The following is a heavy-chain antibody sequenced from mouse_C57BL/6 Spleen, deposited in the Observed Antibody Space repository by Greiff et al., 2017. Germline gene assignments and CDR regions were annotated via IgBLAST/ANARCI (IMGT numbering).Heavy chain of an antibody. Sequence: VQLKQSGAELATPGASVKLSCTASGYTFTSSWLHWVTQRPGQGLEWIGYINPSRGYPQYTQTFKDKATLTADKSSSTAYMQRCSQTYEDSAVYYGARYEYDGAGFADWGEGTLVTVSA. J-gene: IGHJ3*01. CDR3: ARYEYDGAGFAD. CDR2: INPSRGYP. CDR1: GYTFTSSW. D-gene: IGHD2-4*01. V-gene: IGHV1-7*01.